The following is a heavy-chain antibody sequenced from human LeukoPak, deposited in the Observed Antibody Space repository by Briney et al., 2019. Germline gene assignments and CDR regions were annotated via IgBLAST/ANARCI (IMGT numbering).Heavy chain of an antibody. CDR3: ARSRVYCSGGSCSIYYYYYYMDV. V-gene: IGHV3-21*01. J-gene: IGHJ6*03. Sequence: GGSLRLSCAASGFTFSSYSMNWVRQAPGKGVEWVSSISSSSSYIYYADSVKGRFTISRDNAKNSLYLQMNSLRAEDTAVYYCARSRVYCSGGSCSIYYYYYYMDVWGKGTTVTVSS. CDR2: ISSSSSYI. CDR1: GFTFSSYS. D-gene: IGHD2-15*01.